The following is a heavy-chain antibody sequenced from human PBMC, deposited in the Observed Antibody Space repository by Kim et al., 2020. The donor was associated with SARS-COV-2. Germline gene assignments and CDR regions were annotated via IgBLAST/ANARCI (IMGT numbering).Heavy chain of an antibody. V-gene: IGHV1-69*04. D-gene: IGHD6-6*01. J-gene: IGHJ6*03. CDR2: IIPILGIA. CDR1: GGTFSSYA. Sequence: SVKVSCKASGGTFSSYAISWVRQAPGQGLEWMGRIIPILGIANYAQKFQGRVTITADKSTSTAYMELSSLRSEDTAVYYCARDRFGGSSWGYYYYYMDVWGKGTTVTVSS. CDR3: ARDRFGGSSWGYYYYYMDV.